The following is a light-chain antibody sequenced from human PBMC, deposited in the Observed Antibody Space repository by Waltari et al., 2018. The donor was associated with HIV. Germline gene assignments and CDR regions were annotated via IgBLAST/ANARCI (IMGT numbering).Light chain of an antibody. CDR1: SSDVGYYNY. Sequence: QSALTQPASVSGSPGQSITISCTGTSSDVGYYNYVSWYQQYPGNAPKLLLYDVRKRPSGVSNRFSGSKSGNTASLTISGLQAEDEADYHCSSYTSSTISFGTGTKVTVL. J-gene: IGLJ1*01. CDR3: SSYTSSTIS. CDR2: DVR. V-gene: IGLV2-14*01.